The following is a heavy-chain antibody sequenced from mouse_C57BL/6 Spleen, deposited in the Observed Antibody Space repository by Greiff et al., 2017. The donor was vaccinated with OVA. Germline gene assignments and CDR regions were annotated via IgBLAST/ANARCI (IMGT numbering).Heavy chain of an antibody. CDR2: FYPGSGST. CDR1: GYTFTEYT. V-gene: IGHV1-62-2*01. D-gene: IGHD1-1*01. CDR3: ARLDLITTVGYFDY. Sequence: VQLQQSGAELVKPGASVKLSCKASGYTFTEYTIHWVKQRSGQGLEWIGWFYPGSGSTNYNEKFKGKATFTADTSSNTAYMQLSSLTTEDSAIYYCARLDLITTVGYFDYWGQGTTLTVSS. J-gene: IGHJ2*01.